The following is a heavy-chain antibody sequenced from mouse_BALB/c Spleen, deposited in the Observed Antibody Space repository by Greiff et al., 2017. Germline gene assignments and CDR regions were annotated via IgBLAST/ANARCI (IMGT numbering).Heavy chain of an antibody. J-gene: IGHJ4*01. CDR1: GFTFSSYA. CDR3: ARETARARAMDY. D-gene: IGHD3-2*01. V-gene: IGHV5-9-4*01. CDR2: ISSGGSYT. Sequence: DVKLVESGGGLVKPGGSLKLSCAASGFTFSSYAMSWVRQSPEKRLEWVAEISSGGSYTYYPDTVTGRFTISRDNAKNTLYLEMSSLRSEDTAMYYCARETARARAMDYWGQGTSVTVSS.